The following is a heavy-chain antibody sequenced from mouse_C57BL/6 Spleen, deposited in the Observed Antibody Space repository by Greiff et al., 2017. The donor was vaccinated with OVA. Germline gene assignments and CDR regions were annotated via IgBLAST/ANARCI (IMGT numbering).Heavy chain of an antibody. D-gene: IGHD3-2*02. Sequence: QVQLQQSGAELARPGASVKLSCKASGYTFTSYGISWVKQRPGQGLEWIGEIYPRSGNTYYNEKFKGKATLTADKSSSTAYMELRSLTSEDSAVYFCARGGYHYYFDYWGQGTTLTVSS. J-gene: IGHJ2*01. CDR1: GYTFTSYG. V-gene: IGHV1-81*01. CDR2: IYPRSGNT. CDR3: ARGGYHYYFDY.